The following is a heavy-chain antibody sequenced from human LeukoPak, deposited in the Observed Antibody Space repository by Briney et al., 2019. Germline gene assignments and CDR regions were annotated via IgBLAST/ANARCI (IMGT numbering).Heavy chain of an antibody. D-gene: IGHD3-10*01. Sequence: GGSLRLSCVASGFTVSSNYMNWVRRAPGKGLEWVSVIYSGGGTYYADSVKGRFTISRDNSKNTLCLQMNSLRAEDTGVYYCARGGAFDCWGQGTLVTVSS. CDR3: ARGGAFDC. CDR2: IYSGGGT. CDR1: GFTVSSNY. J-gene: IGHJ4*02. V-gene: IGHV3-53*01.